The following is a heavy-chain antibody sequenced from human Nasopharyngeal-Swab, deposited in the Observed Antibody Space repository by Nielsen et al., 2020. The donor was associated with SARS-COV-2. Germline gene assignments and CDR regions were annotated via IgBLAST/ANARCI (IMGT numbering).Heavy chain of an antibody. V-gene: IGHV4-31*11. Sequence: SETLSLTCAVSGGSISSGGYSWSWIRQHPGKGLEWIGYIYYSGSTYYNPSLKIRVTISVDTSKNQFSLKLSSVTAADTAVYYCARGVDTYDYSNVLDYWGQGTLVTVSS. J-gene: IGHJ4*02. CDR2: IYYSGST. CDR3: ARGVDTYDYSNVLDY. D-gene: IGHD4-11*01. CDR1: GGSISSGGYS.